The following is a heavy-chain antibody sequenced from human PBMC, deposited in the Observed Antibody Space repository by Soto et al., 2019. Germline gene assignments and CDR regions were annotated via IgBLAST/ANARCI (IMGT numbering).Heavy chain of an antibody. V-gene: IGHV3-30*03. J-gene: IGHJ4*02. CDR2: ISYDGSDK. D-gene: IGHD2-2*01. CDR3: GAGQYLPDY. Sequence: QVQLVESGGGVVQPGRSLRLSCAASGFTFSSYGMHWVRQAPGKGLEWVALISYDGSDKYYADSVKGRFTISRDNSKNQLYLQMNSLRVEGTAVYYRGAGQYLPDYWGQGTLVTVSS. CDR1: GFTFSSYG.